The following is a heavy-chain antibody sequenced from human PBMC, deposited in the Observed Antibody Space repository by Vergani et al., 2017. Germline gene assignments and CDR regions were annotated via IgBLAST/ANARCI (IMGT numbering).Heavy chain of an antibody. J-gene: IGHJ4*02. Sequence: QVQLQQWGAGLLKPSETLSLTCAVYGGSFSGYYWSWIRQPPGKGLEWIGYIYYSGSTYYNPSLKSLVTISVDTSKNQFSLKLSSVTAADTAVYYCARGVGYYDSSGYYYFDYWGQGTLVTVSS. CDR1: GGSFSGYY. CDR3: ARGVGYYDSSGYYYFDY. CDR2: IYYSGST. D-gene: IGHD3-22*01. V-gene: IGHV4-34*01.